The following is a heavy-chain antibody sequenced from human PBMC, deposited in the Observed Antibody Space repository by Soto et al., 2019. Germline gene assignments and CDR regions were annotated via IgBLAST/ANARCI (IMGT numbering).Heavy chain of an antibody. V-gene: IGHV1-69*01. J-gene: IGHJ5*02. CDR3: AREDYDILTGYYMSVS. CDR2: IIPIFGTA. Sequence: QVQLVQSGAEVKKPGSSVKVSCKAPGGTFSSYAISWVRQAPGQGLEWMGGIIPIFGTANYAQKFQGRVTITADESTSTAYMELSSLRSEDTAVYYCAREDYDILTGYYMSVSWGQGTLVTVSS. CDR1: GGTFSSYA. D-gene: IGHD3-9*01.